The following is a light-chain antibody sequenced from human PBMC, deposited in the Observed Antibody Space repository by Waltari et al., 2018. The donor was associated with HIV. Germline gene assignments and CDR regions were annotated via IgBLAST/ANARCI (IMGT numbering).Light chain of an antibody. CDR3: YSEDMSKTQRV. Sequence: SYELTQAPSVSVSPGQTATITCSGDALPKRYAYWYQQKPGRAPVVVIHDDRRRPSGIPDRVSGSRAGTVATLTITGAQVDDEAVYYCYSEDMSKTQRVFGRGTKLTV. V-gene: IGLV3-10*01. CDR2: DDR. J-gene: IGLJ2*01. CDR1: ALPKRY.